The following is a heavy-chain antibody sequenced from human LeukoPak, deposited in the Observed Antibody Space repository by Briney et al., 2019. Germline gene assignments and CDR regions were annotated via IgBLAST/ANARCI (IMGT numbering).Heavy chain of an antibody. V-gene: IGHV4-59*12. Sequence: PSETLSLTCTVSGGSISSYYWSWIRQPPGKGLEWIGYIYYSGSTNYNPSLKSRVTISVDTSKNQFSLKLSSVTAADTAVYYCARARVLDIVVVPAARYYGMDVWGQGTTVTVSS. CDR2: IYYSGST. D-gene: IGHD2-2*01. CDR3: ARARVLDIVVVPAARYYGMDV. J-gene: IGHJ6*02. CDR1: GGSISSYY.